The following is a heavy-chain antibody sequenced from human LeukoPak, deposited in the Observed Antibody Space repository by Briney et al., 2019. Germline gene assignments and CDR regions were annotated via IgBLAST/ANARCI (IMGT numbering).Heavy chain of an antibody. D-gene: IGHD6-6*01. J-gene: IGHJ4*02. CDR1: GFTFSSYA. Sequence: GGSLRLSCAASGFTFSSYAMHWVRQAPGKGLEWVAVISYDGSNKYYADSVKGRFTISRDNSKNTLYLQMNSLRAEDTAVYYCARAISSSSLAVDYWGQGTLATVSS. CDR2: ISYDGSNK. V-gene: IGHV3-30-3*01. CDR3: ARAISSSSLAVDY.